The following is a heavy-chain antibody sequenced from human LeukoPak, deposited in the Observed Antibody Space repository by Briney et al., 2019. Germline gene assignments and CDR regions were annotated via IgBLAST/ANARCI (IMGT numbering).Heavy chain of an antibody. D-gene: IGHD2-2*01. V-gene: IGHV4-4*08. J-gene: IGHJ4*02. CDR3: ACGVVPAAFFDY. Sequence: SETLSLTCAVYGGSFSGYYWSWIRQPPGKGLEWIGRIYTSGSTNYNPSLKSRVTISVDTSKNQFSLKLSSVTAADTAVYYCACGVVPAAFFDYWGPGTLVTVSS. CDR1: GGSFSGYY. CDR2: IYTSGST.